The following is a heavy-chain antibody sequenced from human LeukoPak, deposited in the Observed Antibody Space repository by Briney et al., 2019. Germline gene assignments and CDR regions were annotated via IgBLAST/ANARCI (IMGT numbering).Heavy chain of an antibody. Sequence: GGSLRLSCAASGFTFSNAWMSWVRQAPGKGLEWVGRIKSKTDGGTTDYAAPVKGRFTISRDDSKNTLYLQMNSLKTEDTAVYYCTTDSDAMDYYYYYMDVWGQGTLVTVSS. CDR1: GFTFSNAW. CDR3: TTDSDAMDYYYYYMDV. V-gene: IGHV3-15*01. CDR2: IKSKTDGGTT. J-gene: IGHJ6*03. D-gene: IGHD5-18*01.